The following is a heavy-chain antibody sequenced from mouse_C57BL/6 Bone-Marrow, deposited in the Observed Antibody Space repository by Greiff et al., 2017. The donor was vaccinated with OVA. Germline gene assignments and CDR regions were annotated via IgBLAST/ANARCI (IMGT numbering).Heavy chain of an antibody. CDR3: ARGLLWVAY. V-gene: IGHV1-69*01. CDR1: GYTFTSYW. J-gene: IGHJ3*01. D-gene: IGHD2-10*01. CDR2: IDPSDSHT. Sequence: QVQLQQPGAELVMPGASVKLSCKASGYTFTSYWMHWVKQRPGQGLEWIGEIDPSDSHTNYNQKFKGKSTLTVDKSSSTAYMQLSSLTSEDSAVYYCARGLLWVAYWGQGTLVTVSA.